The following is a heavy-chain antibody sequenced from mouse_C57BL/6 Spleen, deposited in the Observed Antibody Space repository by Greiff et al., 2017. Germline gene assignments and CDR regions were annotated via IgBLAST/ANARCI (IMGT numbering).Heavy chain of an antibody. CDR1: GYSITSGYD. CDR2: ISYSGSP. Sequence: EVQLQQSGPGMVKPSQSLSLTCTVTGYSITSGYDWHWIRHFPGKKLEWMGYISYSGSPNYNQSLTSRISITNDTSNNHFFLKLNSVTTEYTATYYCARGSPLYYDYDGGFAYWGQGTLVTVSA. D-gene: IGHD2-4*01. J-gene: IGHJ3*01. V-gene: IGHV3-1*01. CDR3: ARGSPLYYDYDGGFAY.